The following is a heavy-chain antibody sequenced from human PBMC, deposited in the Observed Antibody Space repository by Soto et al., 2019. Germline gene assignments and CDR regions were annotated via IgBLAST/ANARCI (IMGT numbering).Heavy chain of an antibody. J-gene: IGHJ6*02. D-gene: IGHD4-17*01. CDR1: GYIFTSHS. CDR2: INPSGGST. Sequence: QVQLVQSGAEVKKPGASVKISCKPSGYIFTSHSIHWVRQAPGQGLEWLGIINPSGGSTTYAQKFGGSGSMTWDTATSTGYIELSSLRSEDTGVYCCAGDLRGDGDAYFYYGMDVWGQGTTVTVSS. V-gene: IGHV1-46*01. CDR3: AGDLRGDGDAYFYYGMDV.